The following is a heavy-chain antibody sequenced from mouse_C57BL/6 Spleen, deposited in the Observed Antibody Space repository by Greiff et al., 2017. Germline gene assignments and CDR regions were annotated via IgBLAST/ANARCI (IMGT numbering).Heavy chain of an antibody. V-gene: IGHV5-4*01. CDR1: GFTFSSYA. CDR2: ISDGGSYT. J-gene: IGHJ2*01. Sequence: DVQLVESGGGLVKPGGSLKLSCAASGFTFSSYAMSWVRQTPEKRLEWVATISDGGSYTYYPDNVKGRFTISRDNAKNNLYLQMSHLKSEDTAMYYCARGGEVTALDYWGQGTTLTVSS. D-gene: IGHD2-2*01. CDR3: ARGGEVTALDY.